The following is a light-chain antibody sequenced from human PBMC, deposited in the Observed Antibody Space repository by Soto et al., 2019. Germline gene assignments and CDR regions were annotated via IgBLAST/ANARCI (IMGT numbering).Light chain of an antibody. CDR1: SSDVGSYNL. CDR3: CSYAGSSTYV. J-gene: IGLJ1*01. V-gene: IGLV2-23*01. CDR2: EGS. Sequence: QSALTQPASVSGSPGQSITISCTGTSSDVGSYNLVSWYQQHPIKAPKLMIYEGSKRPSGVSNRFSGSKSGNTASLTISGLQGGDEADYYCCSYAGSSTYVFGTGTKLTVL.